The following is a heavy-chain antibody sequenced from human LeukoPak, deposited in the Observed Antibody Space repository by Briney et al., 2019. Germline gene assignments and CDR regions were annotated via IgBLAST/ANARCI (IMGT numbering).Heavy chain of an antibody. Sequence: SETLSLTRTVSGGSISSGGYYWSWIRQHPGKGLEWIGYIYYSGSTHYNPSLKSRVTISVDTSKNQFSLKLSSVTAADTAVYYCAREYGTTDYYYYMDVWGKGTTVTVSS. CDR1: GGSISSGGYY. CDR3: AREYGTTDYYYYMDV. D-gene: IGHD4-17*01. V-gene: IGHV4-31*03. CDR2: IYYSGST. J-gene: IGHJ6*03.